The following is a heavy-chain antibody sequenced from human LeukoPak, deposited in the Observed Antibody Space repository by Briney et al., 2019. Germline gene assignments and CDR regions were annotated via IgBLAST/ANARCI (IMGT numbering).Heavy chain of an antibody. CDR2: ISGSSTAT. J-gene: IGHJ3*02. CDR3: ARGGGRSYSDAFDI. D-gene: IGHD1-26*01. CDR1: GLTFSSSN. V-gene: IGHV3-48*02. Sequence: GGSLRLSCAASGLTFSSSNMHWVRQAPGNGLEWVSFISGSSTATQYADSVKGRFTISRDIGRKALYLQMNSLRDEDTAVYYCARGGGRSYSDAFDIWGQGTVVTVSS.